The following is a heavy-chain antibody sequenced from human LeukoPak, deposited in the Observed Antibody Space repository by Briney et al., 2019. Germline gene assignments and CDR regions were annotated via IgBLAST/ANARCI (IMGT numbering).Heavy chain of an antibody. D-gene: IGHD4-17*01. V-gene: IGHV3-11*01. CDR2: IFNSGTTI. CDR3: ARGHYGLDY. Sequence: PGGSLRLSCAVSGFTFSDWYTSWIRQAPGKGPEWVSYIFNSGTTIYYADSVKGRFTISRDNAMNSLYLHMNSLRAEDTAVYYCARGHYGLDYWGQGTQVTVSS. CDR1: GFTFSDWY. J-gene: IGHJ4*02.